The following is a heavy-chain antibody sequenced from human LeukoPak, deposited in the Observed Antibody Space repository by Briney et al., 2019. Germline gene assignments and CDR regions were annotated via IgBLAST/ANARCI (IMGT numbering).Heavy chain of an antibody. J-gene: IGHJ4*01. D-gene: IGHD2-15*01. CDR1: GYDFTSVG. CDR2: ISPYNGNT. V-gene: IGHV1-18*01. CDR3: AKDDDSQWGIVVVVAAIDY. Sequence: SVTVSCKASGYDFTSVGITWVRQAPGQGLEWMGWISPYNGNTRYVQKLQGRVTMTTDTSTSTAYMELRSLRFDDTAVYYCAKDDDSQWGIVVVVAAIDYWGHGNLVTVSS.